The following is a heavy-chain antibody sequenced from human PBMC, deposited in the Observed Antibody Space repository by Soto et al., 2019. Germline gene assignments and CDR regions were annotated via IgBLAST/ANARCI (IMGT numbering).Heavy chain of an antibody. CDR1: GFTLSYYW. D-gene: IGHD1-26*01. V-gene: IGHV3-74*01. CDR2: INSDGSTT. CDR3: ANFYSGSYSKS. Sequence: GGSLRLSCTASGFTLSYYWMHWVRQAPGKGLVWVSRINSDGSTTNYADSVKGRFTISRDNAKNTLYLEMNSLRAEDTAVYYCANFYSGSYSKSWGQGTLVPVSS. J-gene: IGHJ5*02.